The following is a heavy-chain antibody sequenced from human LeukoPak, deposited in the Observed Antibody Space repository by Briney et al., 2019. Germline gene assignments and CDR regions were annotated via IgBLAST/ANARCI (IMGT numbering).Heavy chain of an antibody. D-gene: IGHD2-15*01. CDR1: GGSISSYY. V-gene: IGHV4-59*12. Sequence: KTSETLSLTCTVSGGSISSYYWSWIRQPPGKGLEWIGYIYYSGSTNYNPFLKSRVTISVDTSKNQFSLKLSSVTAADTAVYYCARGLGYCSGGSCYSPYGMDVWGQGTTVTVSS. CDR3: ARGLGYCSGGSCYSPYGMDV. CDR2: IYYSGST. J-gene: IGHJ6*02.